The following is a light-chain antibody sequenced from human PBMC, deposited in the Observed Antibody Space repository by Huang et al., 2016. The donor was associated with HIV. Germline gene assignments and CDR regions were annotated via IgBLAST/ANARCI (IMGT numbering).Light chain of an antibody. V-gene: IGKV3-15*01. Sequence: ERVMTQSPDTLSVSPGERATLYCRASQSVSSNLAWYQQNPGQAPRLLVYGASTRVIDIPARFSGSGSGTEFTLTISSLQSEDSAVYYCQQYNNWPRTFGQGTKLEIK. CDR1: QSVSSN. J-gene: IGKJ2*01. CDR2: GAS. CDR3: QQYNNWPRT.